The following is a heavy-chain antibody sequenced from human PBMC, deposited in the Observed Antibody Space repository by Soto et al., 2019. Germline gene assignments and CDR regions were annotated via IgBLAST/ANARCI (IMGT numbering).Heavy chain of an antibody. J-gene: IGHJ5*02. CDR2: INPSGGST. CDR1: GYTFTSYY. V-gene: IGHV1-46*01. Sequence: ASVKVSCKASGYTFTSYYMHWVRQAPGQGPEWMGIINPSGGSTSYAQKFQGRVTMTRDTSTSTVYMELSSLRSEDTAVYYRARGRSGHYYDSSGYPPPDPWGQGTLVTVSS. D-gene: IGHD3-22*01. CDR3: ARGRSGHYYDSSGYPPPDP.